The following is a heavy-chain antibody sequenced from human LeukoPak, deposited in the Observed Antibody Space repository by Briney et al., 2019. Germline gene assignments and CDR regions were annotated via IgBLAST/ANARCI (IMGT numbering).Heavy chain of an antibody. CDR3: ACRGQRYFRD. Sequence: SETLSLTCSVSGDSISFDYWSWIPQPPGKGLEWIGYIYRIGNTDYNPSLKSRVTISLDTPNNQLYLNLTSLTAADTAVDYCACRGQRYFRDWGQGTLVTVS. J-gene: IGHJ1*01. CDR1: GDSISFDY. D-gene: IGHD3-9*01. V-gene: IGHV4-4*08. CDR2: IYRIGNT.